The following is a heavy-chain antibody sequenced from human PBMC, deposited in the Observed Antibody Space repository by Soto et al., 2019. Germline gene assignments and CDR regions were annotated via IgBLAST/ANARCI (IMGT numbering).Heavy chain of an antibody. CDR1: GGSFSSGGYY. D-gene: IGHD3-3*01. V-gene: IGHV4-31*03. CDR3: AREAPSGQLDY. CDR2: IYYSGST. Sequence: QVQLQESGPGLVKPSQTLSLTCTVSGGSFSSGGYYWSWIRQHPGKGLEWIGYIYYSGSTYYNPSLKSRVTISVDTSKNQFSLKLSSMTAADTAVYYCAREAPSGQLDYWGQGTLVTVSS. J-gene: IGHJ4*02.